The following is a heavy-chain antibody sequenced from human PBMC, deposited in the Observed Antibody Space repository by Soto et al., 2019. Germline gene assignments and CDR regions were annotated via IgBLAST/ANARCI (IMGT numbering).Heavy chain of an antibody. V-gene: IGHV1-18*01. CDR2: ISAYNGNT. D-gene: IGHD3-10*01. Sequence: ALVKVSCKASGYTFTSYGISWVRQAPGQGLEWMGWISAYNGNTNYAQKLQGRVTMTTDTSTSTAYMELRSLRSDDTAVYYCARDSWFGELSLYYYYGMDVWGQGTTVTVSS. CDR1: GYTFTSYG. J-gene: IGHJ6*02. CDR3: ARDSWFGELSLYYYYGMDV.